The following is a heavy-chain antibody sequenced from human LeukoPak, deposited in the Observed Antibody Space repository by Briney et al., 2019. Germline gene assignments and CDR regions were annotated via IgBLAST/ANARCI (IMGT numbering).Heavy chain of an antibody. V-gene: IGHV4-39*01. J-gene: IGHJ5*02. Sequence: PSETLSLTCTVSGGSISSSSYYWGWIRQPPGKGLEWIGSIYYSGSTYYNPSLKSRVTISVDTSKNQLSLKLSSVTAADTAVYYCARQGRRPPLLNWFDPWGQGTLVTVSS. D-gene: IGHD1-26*01. CDR3: ARQGRRPPLLNWFDP. CDR1: GGSISSSSYY. CDR2: IYYSGST.